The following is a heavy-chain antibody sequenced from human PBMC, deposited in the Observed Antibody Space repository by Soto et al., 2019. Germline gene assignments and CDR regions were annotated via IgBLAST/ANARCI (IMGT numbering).Heavy chain of an antibody. Sequence: QVQLQESGPGLVKPSETLSLTCTVSGGSISSYYWSWIRQPPGKGLEWIGYIYYSGSTNYNPSLKRRXTXSXXTSKTQFSLKLSSVTAADTAVYYCAREGVSSSWYNYYGMDVWGQGTTVTVSS. V-gene: IGHV4-59*01. CDR2: IYYSGST. D-gene: IGHD6-13*01. CDR1: GGSISSYY. CDR3: AREGVSSSWYNYYGMDV. J-gene: IGHJ6*02.